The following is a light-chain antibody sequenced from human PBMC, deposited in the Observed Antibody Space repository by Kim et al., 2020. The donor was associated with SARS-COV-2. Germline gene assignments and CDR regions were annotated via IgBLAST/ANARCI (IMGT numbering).Light chain of an antibody. J-gene: IGKJ1*01. CDR1: QSVSSN. CDR3: QQYKTWPRT. V-gene: IGKV3-15*01. Sequence: VPPGERATRSCRASQSVSSNLAWYQQKPGQAPRLLIYDASTRATTFPARFSGSGSGTELTLTISSLQSEDFAVYYCQQYKTWPRTFGQGTKVDIK. CDR2: DAS.